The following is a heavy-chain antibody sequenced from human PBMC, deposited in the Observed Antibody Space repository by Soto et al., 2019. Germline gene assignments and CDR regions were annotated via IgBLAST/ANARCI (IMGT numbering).Heavy chain of an antibody. CDR1: GYSFTSHW. V-gene: IGHV5-10-1*01. CDR2: IDPSDSYT. CDR3: ARGDTARSSWYFDL. Sequence: EVQLVQSGAEVKKPGESLRISCKGSGYSFTSHWISWVRQMPGKGLEWMGRIDPSDSYTSYSPSFQGHVTISADRSISTVYLQGSSLKASDTAMYYGARGDTARSSWYFDLWGRGTLVTVSS. D-gene: IGHD5-18*01. J-gene: IGHJ2*01.